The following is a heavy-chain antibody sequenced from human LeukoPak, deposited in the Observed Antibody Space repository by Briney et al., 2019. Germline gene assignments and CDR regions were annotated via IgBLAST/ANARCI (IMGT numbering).Heavy chain of an antibody. CDR3: ASETGDLDY. CDR1: GGSFSGYY. J-gene: IGHJ4*02. Sequence: SETLSLTCAVYGGSFSGYYWSWIRQPPGKGLEWIGEINHSGSTNYNPSLKSRVTVSVDTSKNQFSLKLSSVAAADTAVYYCASETGDLDYWGQGTPVTVSS. D-gene: IGHD7-27*01. V-gene: IGHV4-34*01. CDR2: INHSGST.